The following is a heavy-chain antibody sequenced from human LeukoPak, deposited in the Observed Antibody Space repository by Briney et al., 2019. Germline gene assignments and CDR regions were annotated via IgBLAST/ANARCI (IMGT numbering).Heavy chain of an antibody. D-gene: IGHD6-19*01. Sequence: ASVKVSCKASGYTFTSYYMHWVRQAPGQGLEWMGIINPSGGSTGYAQKFQGRVTMTRDTSTSTVYMELSSLRSEDTAVYYCARDHGIAVAGTNYYYGMDVWGQGTTVTVSS. CDR1: GYTFTSYY. J-gene: IGHJ6*02. V-gene: IGHV1-46*01. CDR2: INPSGGST. CDR3: ARDHGIAVAGTNYYYGMDV.